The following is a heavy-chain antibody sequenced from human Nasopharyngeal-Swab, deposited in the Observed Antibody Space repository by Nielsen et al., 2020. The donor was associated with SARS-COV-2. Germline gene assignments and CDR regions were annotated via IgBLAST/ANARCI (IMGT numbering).Heavy chain of an antibody. Sequence: GGSLRLSCAASGFTFDDYGMNWVRQAPGKGLEWVAGINWDGGSTSYADSVKGRFTISRDNAKNSLYLQVNSLRAEDTALYFCAREGLIEHSDGSGYSAYYFDYWGQGVLVTVYS. CDR2: INWDGGST. V-gene: IGHV3-20*04. CDR1: GFTFDDYG. CDR3: AREGLIEHSDGSGYSAYYFDY. J-gene: IGHJ4*02. D-gene: IGHD3-22*01.